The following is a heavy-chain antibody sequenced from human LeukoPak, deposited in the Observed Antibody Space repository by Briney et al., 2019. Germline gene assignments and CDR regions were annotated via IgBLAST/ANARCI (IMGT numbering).Heavy chain of an antibody. CDR3: ARDLGTYYDFWSGYFPKYYFDY. CDR1: GYTFTSYY. J-gene: IGHJ4*02. Sequence: ASVKVSYKASGYTFTSYYMHWVRQAPGQGLEWMGIINPSGGSTGYAQKFQGRVTMTRDTSTSTVYMELSSLRSEDTAVYYCARDLGTYYDFWSGYFPKYYFDYWGQGTLVTVSS. V-gene: IGHV1-46*01. D-gene: IGHD3-3*01. CDR2: INPSGGST.